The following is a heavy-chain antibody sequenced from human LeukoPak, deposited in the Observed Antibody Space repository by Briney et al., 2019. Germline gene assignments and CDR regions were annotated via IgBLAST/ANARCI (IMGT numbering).Heavy chain of an antibody. Sequence: GGSLRLSCVVSGFIVSSDYMSWVRQAPGKGLEWVSVIYINGYTYYADSVKSRFTISRDNSKNTLYLQMNSPRAEDTAVYYCAKEGVYGSGSYRYNWFDPWGQGTLVTVSS. CDR3: AKEGVYGSGSYRYNWFDP. CDR1: GFIVSSDY. CDR2: IYINGYT. D-gene: IGHD3-10*01. J-gene: IGHJ5*02. V-gene: IGHV3-53*01.